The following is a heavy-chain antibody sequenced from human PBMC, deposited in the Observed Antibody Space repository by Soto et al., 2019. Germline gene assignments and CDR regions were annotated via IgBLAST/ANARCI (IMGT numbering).Heavy chain of an antibody. Sequence: PGGSLRLSCAASGFTFSSYGMHWVRQAPGKGLEWVAVIWYDGSNKYYADTVKGRFTISRDNSKNTLYLQMNSLRAEDTAVYYCARDLGRNLAAAGYYYGMDVWGQGTTVTVSS. CDR1: GFTFSSYG. J-gene: IGHJ6*02. CDR2: IWYDGSNK. D-gene: IGHD6-13*01. CDR3: ARDLGRNLAAAGYYYGMDV. V-gene: IGHV3-33*01.